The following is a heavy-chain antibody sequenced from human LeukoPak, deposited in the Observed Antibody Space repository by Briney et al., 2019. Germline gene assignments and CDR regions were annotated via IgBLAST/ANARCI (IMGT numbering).Heavy chain of an antibody. V-gene: IGHV5-51*01. CDR2: IYPGDSDT. CDR1: GYSFTSYW. Sequence: GESLKISCKGSGYSFTSYWIGWVRQMPGKGLEWMGIIYPGDSDTRYSPSFQGQVTISADKSISTAYLQWSSVKASDTAIYYCARSCCSGGSCYDYWGQGTLVTVSS. CDR3: ARSCCSGGSCYDY. J-gene: IGHJ4*02. D-gene: IGHD2-15*01.